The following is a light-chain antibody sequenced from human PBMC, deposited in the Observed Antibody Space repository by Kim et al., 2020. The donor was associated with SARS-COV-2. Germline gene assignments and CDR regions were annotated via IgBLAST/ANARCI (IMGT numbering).Light chain of an antibody. Sequence: LTQPASVSGSPGQSITMSCTGTSSDVGGYNSVSWYQQHPGKAPKLMIYDVNNRPSGVSIRFSGSKSGNTASLTISGLQAEDEADYYCTSYTSSYTRVFGGGTQLTVL. V-gene: IGLV2-14*01. CDR3: TSYTSSYTRV. CDR2: DVN. J-gene: IGLJ3*02. CDR1: SSDVGGYNS.